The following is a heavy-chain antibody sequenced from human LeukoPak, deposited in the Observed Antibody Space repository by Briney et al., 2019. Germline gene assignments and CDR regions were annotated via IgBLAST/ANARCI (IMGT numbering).Heavy chain of an antibody. V-gene: IGHV3-9*01. CDR2: ISWNSGSI. Sequence: QPGGSLRLSCAASGFTFDDYAMHWVRQAPGKGLEWVSGISWNSGSIGYADSVKGRFTISRDNAKNSLYLQMNSLRAEDTAVYYCARDKDIVVVTAIPLFDPWGQGILVTVSS. CDR3: ARDKDIVVVTAIPLFDP. D-gene: IGHD2-21*02. CDR1: GFTFDDYA. J-gene: IGHJ5*02.